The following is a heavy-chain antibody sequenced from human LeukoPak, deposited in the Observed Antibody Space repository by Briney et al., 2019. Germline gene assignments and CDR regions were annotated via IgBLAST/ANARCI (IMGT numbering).Heavy chain of an antibody. D-gene: IGHD6-13*01. J-gene: IGHJ6*03. CDR3: ARVVGLTGYSSSWYAGYYYDRGV. V-gene: IGHV1-69*06. CDR2: IISIFGTT. CDR1: GYTLTGYY. Sequence: SVKVSCKASGYTLTGYYMHGVRQAPGQGLEWMGGIISIFGTTNYAQKFQDRVTITADKSTSTAYMELSSLRTEDTAVYYCARVVGLTGYSSSWYAGYYYDRGVWGKGTTVTVSS.